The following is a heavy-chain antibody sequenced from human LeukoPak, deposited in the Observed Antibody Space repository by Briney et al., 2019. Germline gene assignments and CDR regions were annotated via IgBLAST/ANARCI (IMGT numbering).Heavy chain of an antibody. CDR2: IYGTGST. CDR3: ARDGCSSASCLNWFDP. V-gene: IGHV4-61*05. Sequence: SETLSLTCTVSGGSISIRNYYWGWIRQPPGRGLEWIGRIYGTGSTDYNPSLKSRVTISIDKSKKQFSLKVRSVTAADTAIYFCARDGCSSASCLNWFDPWGQGIQVTVSS. J-gene: IGHJ5*02. CDR1: GGSISIRNYY. D-gene: IGHD2-2*01.